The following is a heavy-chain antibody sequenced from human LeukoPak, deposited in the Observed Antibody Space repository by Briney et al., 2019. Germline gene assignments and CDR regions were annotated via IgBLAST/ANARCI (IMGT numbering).Heavy chain of an antibody. CDR2: ISYDGSNK. CDR3: AKGSTTVDWVYYFDY. CDR1: GFTFSSYG. D-gene: IGHD4-17*01. J-gene: IGHJ4*02. Sequence: DPGGSLRLSCAASGFTFSSYGMHWVRQAPGKGLEWVAVISYDGSNKYYADSVKGRFTISRDNSKNTLYLQMNSLRAEDTAVYYCAKGSTTVDWVYYFDYWGQGTLVTVSS. V-gene: IGHV3-30*18.